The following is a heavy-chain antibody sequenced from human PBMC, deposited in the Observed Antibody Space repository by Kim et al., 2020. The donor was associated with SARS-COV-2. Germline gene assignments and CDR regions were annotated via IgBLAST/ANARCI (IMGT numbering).Heavy chain of an antibody. D-gene: IGHD6-19*01. J-gene: IGHJ4*02. CDR3: ARVLTSGWSYFDY. Sequence: YADSAKCRYTISRDSARAELYLQMNSLRAEDTAVYYCARVLTSGWSYFDYWGQGTLVTVSS. V-gene: IGHV3-11*01.